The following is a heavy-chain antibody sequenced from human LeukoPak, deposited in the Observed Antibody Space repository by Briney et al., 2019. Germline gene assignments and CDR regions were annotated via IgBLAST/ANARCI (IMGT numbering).Heavy chain of an antibody. CDR1: GFTFSSYA. CDR2: ISYDGSNK. CDR3: ARVPRRFLGFDY. Sequence: PGGFLRLSCAASGFTFSSYAMHWVRQAPGKGLEWVAVISYDGSNKYYADSVKGRFTISRDNSKNTLYLQMNSLRAEDTAVYYCARVPRRFLGFDYWGQGTLVTVSS. J-gene: IGHJ4*02. D-gene: IGHD3-3*01. V-gene: IGHV3-30-3*01.